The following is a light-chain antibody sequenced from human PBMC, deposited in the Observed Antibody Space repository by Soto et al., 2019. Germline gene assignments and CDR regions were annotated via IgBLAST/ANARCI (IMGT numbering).Light chain of an antibody. Sequence: EIVMTQSPATLSVSPGERATLSCRASHSVSSNLAWYQQKPGQAPRLLIYDASSRATGLPARFSGSGSGTEFTLTISSLHSEDFAVYYCQQYNNWPGTFGQGTKVEIK. V-gene: IGKV3-15*01. CDR3: QQYNNWPGT. CDR2: DAS. J-gene: IGKJ1*01. CDR1: HSVSSN.